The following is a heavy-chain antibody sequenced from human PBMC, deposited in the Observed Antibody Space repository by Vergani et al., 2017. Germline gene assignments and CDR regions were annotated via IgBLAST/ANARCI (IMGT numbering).Heavy chain of an antibody. J-gene: IGHJ3*02. CDR2: ISWNSGST. CDR1: GFTFDDYG. V-gene: IGHV3-20*04. D-gene: IGHD3-22*01. Sequence: EVQLVESGGGVVRPGGSLRLSCAASGFTFDDYGMSWVRQAPGKGLEWVSGISWNSGSTGYADSVKGRFTISRDNAKNSLYLQMNSLRAEDTALYYCAKAFYDSSGLGDAFDIWGQGTMVTVSS. CDR3: AKAFYDSSGLGDAFDI.